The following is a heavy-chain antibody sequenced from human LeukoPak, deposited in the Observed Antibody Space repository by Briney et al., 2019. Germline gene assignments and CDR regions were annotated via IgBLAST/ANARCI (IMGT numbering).Heavy chain of an antibody. CDR2: IYYSGST. Sequence: NTSETLSLTCTVSGGSISSYYWSWIRQPPGKGLEWIGYIYYSGSTNYNPSLKSRVTISVDTSKNQFSLKLSSVTAADTAVYYCARATPDIAAAGTSFDYWGQGTLVTVSS. CDR1: GGSISSYY. J-gene: IGHJ4*02. V-gene: IGHV4-59*01. D-gene: IGHD6-13*01. CDR3: ARATPDIAAAGTSFDY.